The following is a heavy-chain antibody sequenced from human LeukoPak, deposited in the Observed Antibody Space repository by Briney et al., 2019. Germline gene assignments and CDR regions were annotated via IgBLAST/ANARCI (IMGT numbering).Heavy chain of an antibody. J-gene: IGHJ3*02. Sequence: GGSLRLSCAASGFTFSSYWMSWVRQAPGKGLEWVANIKQDGSERYYVDSVKGRFTISRDNAKNSLYLQMNSLRAEDTAVFYCARIRAANAFDIWGRGTMVTVSS. CDR3: ARIRAANAFDI. CDR1: GFTFSSYW. V-gene: IGHV3-7*01. D-gene: IGHD3-3*02. CDR2: IKQDGSER.